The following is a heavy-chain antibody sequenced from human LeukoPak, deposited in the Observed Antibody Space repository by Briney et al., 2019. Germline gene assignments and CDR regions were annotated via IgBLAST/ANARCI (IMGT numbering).Heavy chain of an antibody. CDR2: VDNAGDT. V-gene: IGHV3-13*01. D-gene: IGHD3-10*01. Sequence: GGSLRLSCAASGFTFSNYDMHWVRQVTGKGLEWVSGVDNAGDTYYSDSVRGRFTISRENAKNSLYLQVNSLRAEDTAVYYCTRDGTVIRGLPRRARTFYGMDVWGQGTTVTLSS. J-gene: IGHJ6*02. CDR3: TRDGTVIRGLPRRARTFYGMDV. CDR1: GFTFSNYD.